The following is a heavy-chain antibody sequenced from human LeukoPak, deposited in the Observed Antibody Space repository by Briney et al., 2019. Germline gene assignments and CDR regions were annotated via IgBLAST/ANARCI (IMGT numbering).Heavy chain of an antibody. Sequence: PSETLSLTCAVYGGSFSGYYWSWIRQPPGKGLEWIGEINHSGSTNYNPSLKSRVTISVDTSKNQFSLKLSSVTAADTAVYYCARGRYYDSSGYHYYYYYGMDVWGQGTTVTVSS. J-gene: IGHJ6*02. V-gene: IGHV4-34*01. D-gene: IGHD3-22*01. CDR3: ARGRYYDSSGYHYYYYYGMDV. CDR2: INHSGST. CDR1: GGSFSGYY.